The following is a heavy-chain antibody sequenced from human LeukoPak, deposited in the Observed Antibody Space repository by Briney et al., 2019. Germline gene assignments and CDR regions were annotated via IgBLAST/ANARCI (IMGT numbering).Heavy chain of an antibody. CDR3: ARYARSSSWSFFDY. CDR2: IYFSGTT. J-gene: IGHJ4*02. CDR1: GVSISGNSYY. V-gene: IGHV4-39*07. D-gene: IGHD6-13*01. Sequence: SETLSLTGIGSGVSISGNSYYWGWIRQPPGKGLEWIGSIYFSGTTYYDPSLMSRATISVDTSKNQYSLRLSSVTAAVKACYYCARYARSSSWSFFDYWGQGSLVTVYS.